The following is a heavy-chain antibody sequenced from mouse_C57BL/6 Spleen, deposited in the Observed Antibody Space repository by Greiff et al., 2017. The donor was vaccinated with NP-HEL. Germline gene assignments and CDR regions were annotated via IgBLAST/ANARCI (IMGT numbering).Heavy chain of an antibody. Sequence: EVKLEESGPGLVKPSQSLSLTCSVTGYSITSGYYWNWIRQFPGNKLEWMGYISYDGSNNYNPSLKNRISITRDTSKNQFFLKLNSVTTEDTATYYCARWGYGSSHVGAMDYWGQGTSVTVSS. CDR3: ARWGYGSSHVGAMDY. CDR1: GYSITSGYY. CDR2: ISYDGSN. V-gene: IGHV3-6*01. J-gene: IGHJ4*01. D-gene: IGHD1-1*01.